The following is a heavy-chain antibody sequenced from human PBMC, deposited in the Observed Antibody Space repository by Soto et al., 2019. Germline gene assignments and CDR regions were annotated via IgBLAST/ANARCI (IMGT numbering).Heavy chain of an antibody. CDR1: GYTFTGYY. Sequence: ASVKVSCKASGYTFTGYYMHWVRQAPGQGLEWMGWINPNSGGTNYAQKFQGWVTMTRDTSISTAYMELSRLRSDDTAVYYCARASGSNYVSSWFDPWGQGTLVTVSS. D-gene: IGHD4-4*01. CDR2: INPNSGGT. J-gene: IGHJ5*02. V-gene: IGHV1-2*04. CDR3: ARASGSNYVSSWFDP.